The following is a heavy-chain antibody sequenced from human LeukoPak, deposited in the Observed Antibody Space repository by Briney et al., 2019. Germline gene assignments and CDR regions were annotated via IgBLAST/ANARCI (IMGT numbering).Heavy chain of an antibody. CDR2: INHSGST. J-gene: IGHJ4*02. CDR1: GGSFSGYY. Sequence: PSETLSLTCAVYGGSFSGYYWSWIRQPPGKGLEWIGEINHSGSTSYNPSLKSRVTISVDTSKNQFSLKLSSVTAADTAVYYCARYPLSSSYFDYWGQGTLVTVSS. D-gene: IGHD3-16*01. V-gene: IGHV4-34*01. CDR3: ARYPLSSSYFDY.